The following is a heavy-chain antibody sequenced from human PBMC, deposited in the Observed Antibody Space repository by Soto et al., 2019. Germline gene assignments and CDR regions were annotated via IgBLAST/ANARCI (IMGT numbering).Heavy chain of an antibody. J-gene: IGHJ6*02. CDR2: THYRSQWYT. CDR1: GDSVSSNSVT. V-gene: IGHV6-1*01. CDR3: ARGVYSSGTQFDMDV. D-gene: IGHD6-19*01. Sequence: PSQTLSLTCAISGDSVSSNSVTWNWIRQSPSGGLEWLGRTHYRSQWYTDYAGSVRSRISVNPDTSKNQFFLQLNSVTPEDTAVYYCARGVYSSGTQFDMDVGGQGTTVTGS.